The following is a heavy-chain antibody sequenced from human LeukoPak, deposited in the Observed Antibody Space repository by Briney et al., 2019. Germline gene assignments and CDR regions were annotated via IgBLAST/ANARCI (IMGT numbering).Heavy chain of an antibody. D-gene: IGHD2-2*01. V-gene: IGHV4-38-2*01. CDR3: ARQDQRNWFDP. CDR2: IYHSGST. CDR1: GYSISSGYY. Sequence: PSETLSLTCAVSGYSISSGYYWGWLRQPPGKGLEWIGNIYHSGSTYYNPSLKSRVTISLDTSKNQFSLKLSSVTAADTARYYCARQDQRNWFDPWGQGTLVTVSS. J-gene: IGHJ5*02.